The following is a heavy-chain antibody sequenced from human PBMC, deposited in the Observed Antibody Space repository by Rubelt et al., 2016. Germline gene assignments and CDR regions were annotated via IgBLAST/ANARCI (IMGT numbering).Heavy chain of an antibody. CDR1: GGSISSGGYY. D-gene: IGHD1-26*01. Sequence: QVQLQESGPGLVKPSQTLSLTCTVSGGSISSGGYYWSWIRQPPEKGLEWIGEIHHSGSTNYNPSLKSRGTISVDTSRKQFSLRMSSVTAADTAVYYCARGQWSGSYVWLDYWGQGTLVTVSS. CDR2: IHHSGST. CDR3: ARGQWSGSYVWLDY. J-gene: IGHJ4*02. V-gene: IGHV4-31*03.